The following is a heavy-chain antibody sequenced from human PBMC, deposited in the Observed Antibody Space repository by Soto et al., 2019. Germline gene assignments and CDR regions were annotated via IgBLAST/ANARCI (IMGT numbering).Heavy chain of an antibody. CDR2: ITPFIDTT. V-gene: IGHV1-69*06. CDR3: ARGGLSSSGRFDF. J-gene: IGHJ4*02. CDR1: ADTFNTYT. Sequence: QVQLVQSGAEVRKPGSSVKVSCKASADTFNTYTISWVRPAPGQGLEWVGGITPFIDTTNYAPRFQGRVTIIADKSTTTAYLELISLKSDDTAVYYCARGGLSSSGRFDFWGPGTLVTVSA. D-gene: IGHD6-13*01.